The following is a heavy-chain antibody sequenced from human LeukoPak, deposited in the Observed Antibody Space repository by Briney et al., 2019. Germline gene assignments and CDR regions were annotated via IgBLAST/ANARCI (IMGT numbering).Heavy chain of an antibody. V-gene: IGHV1-18*01. D-gene: IGHD3-10*01. CDR3: ARSRTYSQMVHYFDY. CDR2: ISAYNGNT. J-gene: IGHJ4*02. CDR1: GYTFTSYG. Sequence: ASVKVSCKASGYTFTSYGISWVRQAPGQGLEWMGWISAYNGNTNYAQKLQGRVTMTTDTSTSTAYMELRSLRSDDTAVYYCARSRTYSQMVHYFDYWGQGTLVTVSS.